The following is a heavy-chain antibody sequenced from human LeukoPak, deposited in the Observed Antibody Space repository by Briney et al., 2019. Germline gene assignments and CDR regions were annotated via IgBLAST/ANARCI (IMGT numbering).Heavy chain of an antibody. CDR3: AKEGGWLQQFDY. Sequence: PGGSLRLSCAASGFTFSSYGMHWVRQAPGKGLEWVAVIWYDGSNKYYADSVKGRFTISRDNSKNTLYLQMNSLRAEDTAVYYCAKEGGWLQQFDYWGQGTLVTVSS. V-gene: IGHV3-30*02. CDR2: IWYDGSNK. CDR1: GFTFSSYG. D-gene: IGHD5-24*01. J-gene: IGHJ4*02.